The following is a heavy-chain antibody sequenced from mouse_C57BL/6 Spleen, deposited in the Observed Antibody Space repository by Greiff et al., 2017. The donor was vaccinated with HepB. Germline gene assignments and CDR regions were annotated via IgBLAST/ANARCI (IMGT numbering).Heavy chain of an antibody. V-gene: IGHV5-9*01. CDR2: ISGGGGNT. D-gene: IGHD1-1*01. J-gene: IGHJ2*01. CDR1: GFTFSSYT. CDR3: ARLITTVVGFDY. Sequence: EVKLVESGGGLVKPGGSLKLSCAASGFTFSSYTMSWVRQTPEKRLEWVATISGGGGNTYYPDSVKGRFTISRDNAKNTLYLQMSSLRSEDTALYYCARLITTVVGFDYWGQGTTLTVSS.